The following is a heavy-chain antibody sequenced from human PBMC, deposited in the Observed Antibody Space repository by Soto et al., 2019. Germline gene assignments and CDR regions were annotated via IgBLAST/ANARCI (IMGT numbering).Heavy chain of an antibody. V-gene: IGHV4-4*02. Sequence: TLSLTCAVSGGSISTDNWWSWVRQPPGKGLEWIGEMYHSGDSNFNPSLKSRVTISVDKSKNQFSMQMASVTAADTALYYCTRASASSMLRGVVINWGRGTQVTVSS. CDR2: MYHSGDS. D-gene: IGHD3-10*01. J-gene: IGHJ4*02. CDR3: TRASASSMLRGVVIN. CDR1: GGSISTDNW.